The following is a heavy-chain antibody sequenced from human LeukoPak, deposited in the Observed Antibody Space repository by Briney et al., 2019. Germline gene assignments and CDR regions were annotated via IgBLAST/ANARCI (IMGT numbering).Heavy chain of an antibody. CDR2: ISYDGSNK. CDR3: ARRLDIAVADSVDY. J-gene: IGHJ4*02. Sequence: GRSLRLSCAASGFTFSSYAMHWVRQAPGKGLEWVAVISYDGSNKYYADSVKGRFTISRDNSKNTLYLQMNSLRAEDTAVYYCARRLDIAVADSVDYWGQGTLVTVSS. CDR1: GFTFSSYA. D-gene: IGHD6-19*01. V-gene: IGHV3-30*04.